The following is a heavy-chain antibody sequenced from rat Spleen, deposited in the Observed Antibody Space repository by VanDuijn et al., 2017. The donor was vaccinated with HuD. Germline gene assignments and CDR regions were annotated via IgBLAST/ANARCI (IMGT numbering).Heavy chain of an antibody. Sequence: QVQLKESGPGLVQPSQTLSLTCTVAGFSPTSNNVHWVRQPPGKGLEWMGVLWNTGGTRYNSALKSRLSISRDTSKRQVFLKMNSLQTEDTATYYCARDWSYNSGFDYWGQGVMVTVSS. CDR3: ARDWSYNSGFDY. J-gene: IGHJ2*01. CDR1: GFSPTSNN. V-gene: IGHV2-41*01. D-gene: IGHD4-3*01. CDR2: LWNTGGT.